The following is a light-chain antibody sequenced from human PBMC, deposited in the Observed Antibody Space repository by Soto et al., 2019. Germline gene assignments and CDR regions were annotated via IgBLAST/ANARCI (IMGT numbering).Light chain of an antibody. V-gene: IGLV2-14*01. CDR3: SSYTGSSTLDVV. Sequence: QSALTQPASVSGSPGQSITISCTGTSSDVGGYNYVSWYQQHPGKAPKLMIYDVSNRPSGVSNRFSGSKSGTTASLTISGLQAEDEADYYCSSYTGSSTLDVVFGGGTKVTVL. J-gene: IGLJ2*01. CDR2: DVS. CDR1: SSDVGGYNY.